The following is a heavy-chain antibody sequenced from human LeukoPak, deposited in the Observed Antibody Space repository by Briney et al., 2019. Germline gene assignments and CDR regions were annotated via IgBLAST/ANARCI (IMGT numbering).Heavy chain of an antibody. CDR3: ARGLGAAAGVDY. CDR2: INRDGSER. J-gene: IGHJ4*02. V-gene: IGHV3-7*01. Sequence: GGSLRLSCAASGFTFSNYWMTWVRQAPGKGLEWVANINRDGSERYYVDSVKGRFTISRDDAKSSLYLQMNSLRAEDTAVYYCARGLGAAAGVDYWGQGTLVTVSS. D-gene: IGHD6-13*01. CDR1: GFTFSNYW.